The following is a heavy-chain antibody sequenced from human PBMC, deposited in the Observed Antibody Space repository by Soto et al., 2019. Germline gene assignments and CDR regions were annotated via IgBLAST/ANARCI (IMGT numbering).Heavy chain of an antibody. V-gene: IGHV3-48*02. CDR2: ISISSSTR. J-gene: IGHJ4*02. D-gene: IGHD3-10*01. CDR1: GFTFSSYV. CDR3: ARGGGFFDY. Sequence: GGSLRLSCAASGFTFSSYVINWVRQAPGKGLEWVSYISISSSTRYYADSVRGRFTISRDNAKNSLYLQMNSLRDEDTAAYYCARGGGFFDYWGQGTPVTVSS.